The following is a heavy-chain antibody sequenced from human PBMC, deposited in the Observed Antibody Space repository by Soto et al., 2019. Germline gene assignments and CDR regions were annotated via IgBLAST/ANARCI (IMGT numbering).Heavy chain of an antibody. D-gene: IGHD2-15*01. Sequence: GGSLRLSCAASGFTFSSYWMHWVRQAPGKGLVWVSRINSDGSSTSYADSVKGRFTISRDNAKNTLYLQMNSLRAEDTAVYYCARATLLDCSGGSCYGFVLLDTHTFDPWGQGTLVTVSS. CDR3: ARATLLDCSGGSCYGFVLLDTHTFDP. J-gene: IGHJ5*02. CDR2: INSDGSST. V-gene: IGHV3-74*01. CDR1: GFTFSSYW.